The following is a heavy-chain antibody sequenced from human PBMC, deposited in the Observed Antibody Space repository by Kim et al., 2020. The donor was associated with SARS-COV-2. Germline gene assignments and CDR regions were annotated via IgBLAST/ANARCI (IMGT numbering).Heavy chain of an antibody. V-gene: IGHV3-7*03. J-gene: IGHJ6*02. D-gene: IGHD3-10*01. CDR2: IKQDGSEK. CDR3: ARDGLYYYGSGSYYSANHYYYCGMDV. Sequence: GGSLRLSCAASGFTFSSYWMSWVRQAPGKGLEWVANIKQDGSEKYYVDSVKGRFTISRDNAKNSLYLQLNSLRAEDTAVYYCARDGLYYYGSGSYYSANHYYYCGMDVWGQETTVTVSS. CDR1: GFTFSSYW.